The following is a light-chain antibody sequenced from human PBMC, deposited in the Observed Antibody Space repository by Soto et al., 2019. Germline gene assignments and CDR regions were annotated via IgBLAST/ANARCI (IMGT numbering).Light chain of an antibody. CDR3: QQRSSWPSLT. J-gene: IGKJ4*01. Sequence: EIVLTQSPATLSVSPGERATLSCRASQSVSNSLAWYQLKPGQAPRLLIYDASNRATGIPARFSGSGSGTDFTLTISSLEPEDFALYYCQQRSSWPSLTFGGGTKVEIK. CDR1: QSVSNS. CDR2: DAS. V-gene: IGKV3-11*01.